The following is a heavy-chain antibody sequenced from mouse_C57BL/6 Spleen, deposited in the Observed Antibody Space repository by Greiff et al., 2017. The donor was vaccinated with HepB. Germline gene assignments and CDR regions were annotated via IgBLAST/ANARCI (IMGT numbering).Heavy chain of an antibody. CDR1: GFSFNTYA. CDR3: VSEDAHAMDY. V-gene: IGHV10-1*01. Sequence: EVQLVESGGGLVQPKGSLKLSCAASGFSFNTYAMNWVRQAPGKGLEWVARIRSKSNNYATYYADSVKDRFTISRDDSESMLYLQMNNLKTEDTAMYYCVSEDAHAMDYWGQGTSVTVSS. CDR2: IRSKSNNYAT. J-gene: IGHJ4*01.